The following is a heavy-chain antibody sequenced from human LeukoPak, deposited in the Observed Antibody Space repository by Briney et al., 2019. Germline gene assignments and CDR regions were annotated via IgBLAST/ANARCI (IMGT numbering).Heavy chain of an antibody. CDR2: INPNSGGT. V-gene: IGHV1-2*02. J-gene: IGHJ4*02. CDR3: AKDAYSGFSSSYNMDS. CDR1: GYTVTGHY. D-gene: IGHD5-18*01. Sequence: AAVKVSCKASGYTVTGHYLHWVRQAPGQGLEWIGWINPNSGGTNYAQKFQGRVTMTRDTSINTAYMELNSLTSDDTAMYYCAKDAYSGFSSSYNMDSWGQGTLVTVSS.